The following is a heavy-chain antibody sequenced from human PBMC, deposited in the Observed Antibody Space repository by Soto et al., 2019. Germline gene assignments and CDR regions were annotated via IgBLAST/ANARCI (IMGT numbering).Heavy chain of an antibody. CDR3: ARHSYLFDP. V-gene: IGHV4-59*01. D-gene: IGHD1-26*01. CDR1: GTSITSYY. Sequence: SETLSLTCTLPGTSITSYYWSWIRQPPGNGLEWIGYIYYSGSTNYNPSLKSRVTLSVDTSKNQFSLKLSSVTAAETAVYSCARHSYLFDPWGQGSLLTLYS. J-gene: IGHJ5*02. CDR2: IYYSGST.